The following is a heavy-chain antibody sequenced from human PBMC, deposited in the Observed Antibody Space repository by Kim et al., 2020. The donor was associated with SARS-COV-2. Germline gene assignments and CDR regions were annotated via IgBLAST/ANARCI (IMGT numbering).Heavy chain of an antibody. J-gene: IGHJ4*02. D-gene: IGHD4-17*01. Sequence: KYGQKVQGRVIMTTGTSTNTAYMELWSLRSDDTAMYYCARGAYGDVSFDYWGQGTLVTVSS. V-gene: IGHV1-18*01. CDR3: ARGAYGDVSFDY.